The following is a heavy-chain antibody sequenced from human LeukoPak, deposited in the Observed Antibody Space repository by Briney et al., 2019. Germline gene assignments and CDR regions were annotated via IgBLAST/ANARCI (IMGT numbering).Heavy chain of an antibody. Sequence: ASVKVSCKASGYTFTSYGISWVRQAPGQGLEWMGWISAYNGNTNYAQKLQGRVTMTTDTSTSTAYMELRSLRTDDTAVYYCARDQAAYDILTGYYINWFDPWGQGTLVTVSS. J-gene: IGHJ5*02. D-gene: IGHD3-9*01. V-gene: IGHV1-18*01. CDR2: ISAYNGNT. CDR1: GYTFTSYG. CDR3: ARDQAAYDILTGYYINWFDP.